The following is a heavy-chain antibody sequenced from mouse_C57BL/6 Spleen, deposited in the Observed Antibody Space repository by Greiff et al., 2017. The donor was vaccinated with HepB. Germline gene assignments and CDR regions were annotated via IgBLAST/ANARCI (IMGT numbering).Heavy chain of an antibody. CDR2: IYPGSGST. V-gene: IGHV1-55*01. CDR1: GYTFTSYW. Sequence: VQLQQPGAELVKPGASVKMSCKASGYTFTSYWITWVKQRPGQGLEWIGDIYPGSGSTNYNEKFKSKATLTVDTSSSTAYMQLSSLTSEDSAVYYCARKGYKSGYAMDYWGQGTSVTVSS. J-gene: IGHJ4*01. D-gene: IGHD3-1*01. CDR3: ARKGYKSGYAMDY.